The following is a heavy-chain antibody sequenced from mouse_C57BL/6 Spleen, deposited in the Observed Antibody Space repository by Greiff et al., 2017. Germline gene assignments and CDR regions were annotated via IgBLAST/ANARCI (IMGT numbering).Heavy chain of an antibody. CDR1: GYSITSGYY. D-gene: IGHD1-1*01. V-gene: IGHV3-6*01. Sequence: ESGPGLVKPSQSLSLTCSVTGYSITSGYYWNWIRQFPGNKLEWMGYISYDGSNNYNPSLKNRISITRDTSKNQFFLKLNSVTTEDTATYYCARKMSSYAMDYWGQGTSVTVSS. CDR2: ISYDGSN. J-gene: IGHJ4*01. CDR3: ARKMSSYAMDY.